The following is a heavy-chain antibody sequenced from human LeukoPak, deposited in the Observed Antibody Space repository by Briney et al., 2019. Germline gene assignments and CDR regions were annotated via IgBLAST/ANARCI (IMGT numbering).Heavy chain of an antibody. D-gene: IGHD4-17*01. CDR3: ARAPMTTVTVGAFDI. CDR2: IYSGGST. CDR1: GFTFSSHW. J-gene: IGHJ3*02. V-gene: IGHV3-53*01. Sequence: GGSLRLSCAASGFTFSSHWMHWVRQAPGKGLEWVSVIYSGGSTYYADSVKGRFTISRDNSKNTLYLQMNSLRAEDTAVYYCARAPMTTVTVGAFDIWGQGTMVTVSS.